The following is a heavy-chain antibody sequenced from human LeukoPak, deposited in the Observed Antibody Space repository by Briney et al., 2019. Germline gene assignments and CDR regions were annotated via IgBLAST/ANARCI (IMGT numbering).Heavy chain of an antibody. Sequence: ASVKVSCKASGYTFTSYDINWVRQATGQGLEWMGWMNPNSGNTGYAQKFQGRVTMTRNTSISTAYMELSSLRSEDTAVYYCARGRDDYGDYAIYYYYYYMDVRGKGTTVTISS. D-gene: IGHD4-17*01. V-gene: IGHV1-8*01. CDR2: MNPNSGNT. CDR1: GYTFTSYD. J-gene: IGHJ6*03. CDR3: ARGRDDYGDYAIYYYYYYMDV.